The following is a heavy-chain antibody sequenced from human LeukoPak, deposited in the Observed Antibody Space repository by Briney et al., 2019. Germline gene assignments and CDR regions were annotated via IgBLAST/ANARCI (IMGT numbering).Heavy chain of an antibody. CDR2: IIPIFDTS. CDR3: AREDSVGPFDY. D-gene: IGHD1-26*01. V-gene: IGHV1-69*06. J-gene: IGHJ4*02. Sequence: SVKVSCKASGGTFSSYAISWVRQAPGQGLEWMGGIIPIFDTSNYAQNFQGRVTITADKSTSTAYMELSSLRSEDTAVYYCAREDSVGPFDYWGQGTLVTVSS. CDR1: GGTFSSYA.